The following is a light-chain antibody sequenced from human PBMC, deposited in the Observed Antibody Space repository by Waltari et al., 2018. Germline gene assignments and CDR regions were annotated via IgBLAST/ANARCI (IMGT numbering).Light chain of an antibody. V-gene: IGLV2-11*02. Sequence: QSALTQPRPVSGSPGQPVTLSRTGTSSDVGGYNYVAWYQQHPGKAPKPMIYEVNKRPSGFPDRFSGSKSGNTASLTISGLQAEDEADFYCCSYAGSYILVFGGGTKLTVL. CDR2: EVN. CDR3: CSYAGSYILV. CDR1: SSDVGGYNY. J-gene: IGLJ2*01.